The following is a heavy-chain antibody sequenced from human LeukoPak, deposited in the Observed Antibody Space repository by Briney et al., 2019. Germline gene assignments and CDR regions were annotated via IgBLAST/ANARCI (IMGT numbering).Heavy chain of an antibody. CDR3: ARDFPYYYDSSGYYPGPFDY. V-gene: IGHV3-11*01. CDR1: GFTFSDYY. Sequence: GGSLRLSCAASGFTFSDYYMSWIRQAPGKGLGWVSYISSSGSTIYYADSVKGRFTISRDNAKNSLYLQMNSLRAEDTAVYYCARDFPYYYDSSGYYPGPFDYWGQGTLVTVSS. J-gene: IGHJ4*02. CDR2: ISSSGSTI. D-gene: IGHD3-22*01.